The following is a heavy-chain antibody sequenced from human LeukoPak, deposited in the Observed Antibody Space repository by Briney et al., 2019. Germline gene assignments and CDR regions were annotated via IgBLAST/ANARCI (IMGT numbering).Heavy chain of an antibody. V-gene: IGHV3-30*04. CDR3: ARDLRYNPNYYYYYGMDV. CDR1: GFTFSSYA. J-gene: IGHJ6*02. Sequence: GGSLRLSCAASGFTFSSYAMHWVRQAPGKGLEWVAVISYDGSNKYYADSVKGRFTISRDNSKNTLYLQMNSLRAEDTAVYYCARDLRYNPNYYYYYGMDVWGQGTTVTVSS. CDR2: ISYDGSNK. D-gene: IGHD1-14*01.